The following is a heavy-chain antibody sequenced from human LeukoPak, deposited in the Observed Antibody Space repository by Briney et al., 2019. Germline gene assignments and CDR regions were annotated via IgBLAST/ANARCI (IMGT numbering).Heavy chain of an antibody. CDR3: ARDREGGFDP. V-gene: IGHV3-30*04. D-gene: IGHD1-26*01. CDR2: ISYDGSNK. CDR1: GFTFDDYA. J-gene: IGHJ5*02. Sequence: GRSLRLSCAASGFTFDDYAMHWVRQAPGKGLEWVAVISYDGSNKYYADSVKGRFTISRDNSKNTLYLQMNSLRAEDTAVYYCARDREGGFDPWGQGTLVTVSS.